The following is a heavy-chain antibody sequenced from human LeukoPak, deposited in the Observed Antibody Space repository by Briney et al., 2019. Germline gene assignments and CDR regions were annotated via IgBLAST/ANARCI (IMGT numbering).Heavy chain of an antibody. J-gene: IGHJ4*02. CDR1: GFTFSSYG. D-gene: IGHD3-22*01. Sequence: GGSLRLSCAASGFTFSSYGMHWVRQAPGKGLEWVAFIRYDGSNKYYADSVKGRFTISRDNSKNTLYLQMNSLRPEDTAVYYCAKPLDSSGYVLDSWGQGTLVTVSS. CDR3: AKPLDSSGYVLDS. CDR2: IRYDGSNK. V-gene: IGHV3-30*02.